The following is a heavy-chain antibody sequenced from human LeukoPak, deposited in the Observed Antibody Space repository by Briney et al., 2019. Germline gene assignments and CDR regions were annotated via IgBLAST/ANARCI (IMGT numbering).Heavy chain of an antibody. J-gene: IGHJ4*02. CDR1: GYTFTSYY. Sequence: ASVKVSCKASGYTFTSYYMHWVRQAPGQGLEWMGIINPSGGSTSYAQKFQGRVTMTRDTSTSTVYMELSSLRSDDTAVYYCADSYNYYDSSGYYGLGFHWGQGTLVTVSS. V-gene: IGHV1-46*01. CDR3: ADSYNYYDSSGYYGLGFH. CDR2: INPSGGST. D-gene: IGHD3-22*01.